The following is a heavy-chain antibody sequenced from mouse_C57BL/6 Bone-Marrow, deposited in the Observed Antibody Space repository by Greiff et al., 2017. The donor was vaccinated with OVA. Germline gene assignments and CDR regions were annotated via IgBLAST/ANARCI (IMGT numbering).Heavy chain of an antibody. CDR3: ARSPYDGSSSFDD. D-gene: IGHD1-1*01. Sequence: EVQLQQSGPELVKPGASVKIPCKASGYTFTDYNMDWVKQSHGKSLEWIGDINPNNGGTIYNQKFKGKATLTVDKSSSTAYMELRSLTSEDTAVYYGARSPYDGSSSFDDWGQGTTLTVSS. CDR1: GYTFTDYN. CDR2: INPNNGGT. V-gene: IGHV1-18*01. J-gene: IGHJ2*01.